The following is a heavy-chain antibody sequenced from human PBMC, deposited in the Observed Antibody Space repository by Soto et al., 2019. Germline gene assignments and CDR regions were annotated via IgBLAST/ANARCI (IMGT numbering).Heavy chain of an antibody. CDR3: APVTRGIFGGFDL. CDR1: GFSLTSREVA. CDR2: IYWDADT. Sequence: QITLEESGPTLVKPTETLTVTCTFSGFSLTSREVAVGWIRQPPGKPLEWLALIYWDADTRYSPSLRSRLTITRDTSKNQVVLTMTDMDPVDSGTDYCAPVTRGIFGGFDLWGRGTLVAVSS. D-gene: IGHD3-3*01. J-gene: IGHJ2*01. V-gene: IGHV2-5*02.